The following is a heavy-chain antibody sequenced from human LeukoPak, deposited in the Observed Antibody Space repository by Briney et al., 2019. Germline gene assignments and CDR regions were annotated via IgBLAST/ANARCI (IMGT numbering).Heavy chain of an antibody. Sequence: GRTLRLSCDLSGFSPREYDISWIRESAGPGLVWISYITSGAGSTKYADSVKGRFTISRDKAKNSVALQLNSLRAEDTAVYYCTKERRGTYYAFESWGQGTLVTVSS. CDR2: ITSGAGST. CDR1: GFSPREYD. CDR3: TKERRGTYYAFES. J-gene: IGHJ4*02. D-gene: IGHD3-16*01. V-gene: IGHV3-11*01.